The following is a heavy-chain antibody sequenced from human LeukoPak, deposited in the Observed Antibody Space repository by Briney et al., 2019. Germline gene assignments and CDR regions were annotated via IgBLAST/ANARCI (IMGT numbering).Heavy chain of an antibody. J-gene: IGHJ5*02. V-gene: IGHV3-9*01. CDR1: GFTFDDYA. CDR2: ISWNSGSI. CDR3: AKDLYSSSPHPANWFDP. Sequence: GGSLRLSCAASGFTFDDYAMHWVRQAPGEGLEWVSGISWNSGSIGYADSVKGRFTISRDNAKNSLYLQMNSLRAEDTALYYCAKDLYSSSPHPANWFDPWGQGTLVTVSS. D-gene: IGHD6-6*01.